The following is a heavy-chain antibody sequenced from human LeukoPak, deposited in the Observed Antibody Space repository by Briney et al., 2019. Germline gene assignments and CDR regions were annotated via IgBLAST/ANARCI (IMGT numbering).Heavy chain of an antibody. CDR3: ARGRRSSSWYGSRVDWFDP. Sequence: SETLSLTCAVYGGSFSGYYWSWIRQPPGKGLEWIGEINHSGSTNYNPSLKSRVTISVDTSKNQFSLKLSSVTAADTAVYYCARGRRSSSWYGSRVDWFDPWGQGTLVTVSS. J-gene: IGHJ5*02. CDR1: GGSFSGYY. V-gene: IGHV4-34*01. CDR2: INHSGST. D-gene: IGHD6-13*01.